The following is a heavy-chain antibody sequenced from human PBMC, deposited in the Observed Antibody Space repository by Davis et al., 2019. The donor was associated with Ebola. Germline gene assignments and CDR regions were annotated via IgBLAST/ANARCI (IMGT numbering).Heavy chain of an antibody. Sequence: MPSETLSLTCTVSGGSISSSSYYWGWIRQPPGKGLEWIGSIYYSGSTYYNPSLKSRVTISVDTSKNQFSLKLSSVTAADTAVYYCARRGSSSFGYWGQGTLVTVSS. V-gene: IGHV4-39*01. J-gene: IGHJ4*02. CDR1: GGSISSSSYY. CDR3: ARRGSSSFGY. CDR2: IYYSGST. D-gene: IGHD6-6*01.